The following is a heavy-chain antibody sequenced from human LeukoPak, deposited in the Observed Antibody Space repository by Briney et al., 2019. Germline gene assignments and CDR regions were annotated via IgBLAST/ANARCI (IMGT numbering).Heavy chain of an antibody. CDR3: ASADCSSTSCFNWFDP. D-gene: IGHD2-2*01. J-gene: IGHJ5*02. CDR1: GGSISSSNW. CDR2: IYYSGST. Sequence: SETLSLTCAVSGGSISSSNWWSWVRQPPGKGLEWIGSIYYSGSTYYNPSLKSRVTISVDTSKNQFSLKLSSVTAADTAVYYCASADCSSTSCFNWFDPWGQGTLVTVSS. V-gene: IGHV4-39*01.